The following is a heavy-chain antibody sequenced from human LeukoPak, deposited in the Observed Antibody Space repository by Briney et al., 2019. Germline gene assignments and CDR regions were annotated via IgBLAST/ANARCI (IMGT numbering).Heavy chain of an antibody. V-gene: IGHV3-30-3*01. CDR1: GXTFSSYA. CDR3: AKEVEMLFDC. J-gene: IGHJ4*02. CDR2: ISYDGSDR. D-gene: IGHD5-24*01. Sequence: GRSLRLSCAASGXTFSSYAMHWVRQAPGKGLEWVAVISYDGSDRNHADSVKGRFTISRDNSKNTLYLQMNSLRAEDTAVYYCAKEVEMLFDCWGQGTLVTVSS.